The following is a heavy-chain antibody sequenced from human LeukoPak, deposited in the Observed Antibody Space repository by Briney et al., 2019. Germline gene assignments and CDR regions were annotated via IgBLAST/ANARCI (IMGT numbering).Heavy chain of an antibody. CDR1: GYTFTSYG. D-gene: IGHD3-9*01. J-gene: IGHJ5*02. CDR3: ARDRSHPDYDILTGKWFDP. V-gene: IGHV1-18*01. Sequence: ASVKVSCKASGYTFTSYGISWVRQAPGQGLEWMGWISAYNGNTNYAQKLQGRVTMTTDTSTSTAYMELRSLRSEDTAVYYCARDRSHPDYDILTGKWFDPWGQGTLVTVSS. CDR2: ISAYNGNT.